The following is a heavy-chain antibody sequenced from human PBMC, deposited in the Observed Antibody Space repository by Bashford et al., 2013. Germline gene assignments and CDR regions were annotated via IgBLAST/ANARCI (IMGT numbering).Heavy chain of an antibody. CDR2: TYYRSKWYN. J-gene: IGHJ4*02. Sequence: WIRQSPSXGLEWLGRTYYRSKWYNDYAVSVKSRITINPDTSKNQFSLQLNSVTPEDTAVYYCARAGSGLFDNWGQGTLVTVSS. V-gene: IGHV6-1*01. D-gene: IGHD3-10*01. CDR3: ARAGSGLFDN.